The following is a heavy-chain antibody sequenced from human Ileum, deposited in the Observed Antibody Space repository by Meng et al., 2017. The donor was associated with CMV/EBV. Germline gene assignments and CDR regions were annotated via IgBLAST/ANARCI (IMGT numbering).Heavy chain of an antibody. CDR3: TTDWKRSISY. CDR2: LRSQTDGGTT. J-gene: IGHJ4*02. Sequence: GESLKISCAASGFTFSNAWMSWVRQAPGKGLEWVGRLRSQTDGGTTDYAGPVKGRFTISRDASKNTLYLQMSSLKTRDTAMYYCTTDWKRSISYWGQGTLVTVSS. D-gene: IGHD3-3*02. CDR1: GFTFSNAW. V-gene: IGHV3-15*01.